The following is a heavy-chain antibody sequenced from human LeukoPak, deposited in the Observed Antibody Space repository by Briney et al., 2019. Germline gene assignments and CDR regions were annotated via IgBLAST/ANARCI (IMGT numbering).Heavy chain of an antibody. CDR2: ISYDGSNK. CDR1: GFTFSSYG. D-gene: IGHD1-26*01. Sequence: PGRSLRLSCAASGFTFSSYGMHWVRQATGEGLEWVAVISYDGSNKYYADSVKGRFTISRDNSKNTLYLQMNSLRAEDTAVYYCAKENGSYFDYWGQGTLVTVSS. V-gene: IGHV3-30*18. J-gene: IGHJ4*02. CDR3: AKENGSYFDY.